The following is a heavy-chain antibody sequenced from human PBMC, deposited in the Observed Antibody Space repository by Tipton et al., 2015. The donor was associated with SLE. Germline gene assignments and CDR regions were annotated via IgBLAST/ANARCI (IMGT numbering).Heavy chain of an antibody. CDR1: GDSVSIGGYY. D-gene: IGHD3/OR15-3a*01. CDR3: ARVPGLDRDYYYYYYMDV. V-gene: IGHV4-61*08. CDR2: IYYSGST. J-gene: IGHJ6*03. Sequence: TLSLTCTVSGDSVSIGGYYWSWIRQPPGKGLEWIGYIYYSGSTNYNPSLKSRVTISVDTSKNQFSLKLSSVTAADTAVYYCARVPGLDRDYYYYYYMDVWGKGTTVTVSS.